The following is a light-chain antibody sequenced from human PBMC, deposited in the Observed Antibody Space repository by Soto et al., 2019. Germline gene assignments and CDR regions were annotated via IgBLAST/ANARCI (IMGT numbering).Light chain of an antibody. V-gene: IGKV1-5*03. CDR1: QTISSW. J-gene: IGKJ2*01. CDR3: QHYNIWPPYT. CDR2: KAS. Sequence: DIQMTQSPSTLSGSVGDRVTITCRASQTISSWLAWYQQKPWKAPKLLIYKASTLKSGVPSRFSGSGSGTEFTLTISNLQPDDFATYYCQHYNIWPPYTFGQGTKVDIK.